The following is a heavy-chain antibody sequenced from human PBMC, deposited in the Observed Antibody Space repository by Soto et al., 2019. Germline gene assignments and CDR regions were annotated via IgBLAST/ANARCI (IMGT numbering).Heavy chain of an antibody. J-gene: IGHJ5*02. V-gene: IGHV4-28*01. CDR3: ARTPRGGATGWFDP. CDR2: IYYSGST. Sequence: PSETLSLTYAVSGYSISSSNWWGWIRQPPGKGLEWIGYIYYSGSTYYNPSLKSRVTMSVDTSKNQFSLKLSSVTAVDTAVYYCARTPRGGATGWFDPWGQGTLVTVSS. CDR1: GYSISSSNW. D-gene: IGHD1-26*01.